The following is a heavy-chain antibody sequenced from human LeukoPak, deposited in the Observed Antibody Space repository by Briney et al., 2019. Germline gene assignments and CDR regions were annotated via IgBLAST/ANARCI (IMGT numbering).Heavy chain of an antibody. J-gene: IGHJ4*02. CDR3: ARSITTKDAPDY. CDR2: VNPSGGTT. D-gene: IGHD4-11*01. CDR1: GYTFTSYY. V-gene: IGHV1-46*01. Sequence: GASVKVSCKASGYTFTSYYVHWVRQAPGRGLEWMGIVNPSGGTTTYSQKFQGRVTMTRDTSTSTVYMELSGLRSEDTAMFFCARSITTKDAPDYWGQGTLVTVSS.